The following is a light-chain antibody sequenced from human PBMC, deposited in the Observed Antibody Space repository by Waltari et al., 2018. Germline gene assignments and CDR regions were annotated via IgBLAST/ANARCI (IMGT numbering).Light chain of an antibody. CDR2: QAS. J-gene: IGKJ4*01. V-gene: IGKV3-11*01. CDR3: QQRGSWPPA. CDR1: QSVGSY. Sequence: EIVLTQSPATLSLSPGERVTLSCRASQSVGSYLAWYQQQTGQAPRLLLHQASTSAAGIPARFSGSGSGTDFTLTISSLEPEDFAVYYCQQRGSWPPAFGGGTKVEIK.